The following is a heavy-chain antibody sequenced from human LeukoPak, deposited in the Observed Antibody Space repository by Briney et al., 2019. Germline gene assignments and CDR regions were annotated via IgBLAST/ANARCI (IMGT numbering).Heavy chain of an antibody. CDR2: IYYSGST. CDR3: ARVGVDTAMVYFDY. CDR1: GGSFSSYY. J-gene: IGHJ4*02. D-gene: IGHD5-18*01. Sequence: SETLSLTCAAYGGSFSSYYWSWIRQPPGKGLEWIGYIYYSGSTNYNPSLKSRVTISVDTSKNQFSLKLSSVTAADTAVYYCARVGVDTAMVYFDYWGQGTLVTVSS. V-gene: IGHV4-59*01.